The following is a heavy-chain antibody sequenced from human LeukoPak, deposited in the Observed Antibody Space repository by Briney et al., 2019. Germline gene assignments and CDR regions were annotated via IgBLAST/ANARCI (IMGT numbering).Heavy chain of an antibody. CDR1: GFTFDDYA. J-gene: IGHJ4*02. CDR3: AKESDGSAFDY. CDR2: ISWNSGSI. D-gene: IGHD5-24*01. V-gene: IGHV3-9*03. Sequence: GRSLRLSCAASGFTFDDYAMHWVRQAPGKGLEWVSGISWNSGSIGYADSVKGRFTISRDNAKNSLYLQMNSLRAEDMALYYCAKESDGSAFDYWGQGTLLTVSS.